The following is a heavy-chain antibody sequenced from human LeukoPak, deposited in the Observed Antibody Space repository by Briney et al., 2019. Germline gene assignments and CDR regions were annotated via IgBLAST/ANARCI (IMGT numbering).Heavy chain of an antibody. Sequence: PGGSLRLSCAASGFTFSNAWMSWVRQAPGKGLEWVGRIKSKTDGGTTDYAAPVKGRFTISRDDSKNTLYLQMNSLKTEDTAVYYCTTERIVVVTAIDYWGQGTLVTVSS. CDR1: GFTFSNAW. CDR3: TTERIVVVTAIDY. V-gene: IGHV3-15*01. J-gene: IGHJ4*02. CDR2: IKSKTDGGTT. D-gene: IGHD2-21*02.